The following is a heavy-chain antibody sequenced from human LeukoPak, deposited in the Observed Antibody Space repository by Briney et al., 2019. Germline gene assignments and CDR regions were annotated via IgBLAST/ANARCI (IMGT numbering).Heavy chain of an antibody. CDR3: ARWDHGTAYFDS. CDR2: TSYRSKWYN. J-gene: IGHJ4*02. CDR1: GDSVSSNSVA. V-gene: IGHV6-1*01. D-gene: IGHD1-26*01. Sequence: SQTLSLTCAISGDSVSSNSVAWNWIWQSPSRGLEWLGRTSYRSKWYNNYAVSVKSRITINPDTSRNQFSLQLKSVTPEDTAVYYCARWDHGTAYFDSWGQGTLVTVSS.